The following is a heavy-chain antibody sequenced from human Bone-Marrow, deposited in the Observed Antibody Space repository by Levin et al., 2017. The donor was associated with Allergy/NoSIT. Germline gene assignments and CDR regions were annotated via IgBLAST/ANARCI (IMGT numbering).Heavy chain of an antibody. CDR3: AREKRYCDSTTCQTPLNGMDV. CDR2: ISGYNGNT. D-gene: IGHD2-2*01. Sequence: GESLKISCKASGYTFISYGISWVRQAPGQGLEWVGWISGYNGNTNYAQKLQDRVTMTTDTSTSTAYMELRSLRSDDTGVYYCAREKRYCDSTTCQTPLNGMDVWGQGTTVTVSS. V-gene: IGHV1-18*01. J-gene: IGHJ6*02. CDR1: GYTFISYG.